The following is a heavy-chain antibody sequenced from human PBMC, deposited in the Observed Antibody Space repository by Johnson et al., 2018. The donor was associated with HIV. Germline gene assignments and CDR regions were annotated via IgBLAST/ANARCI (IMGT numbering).Heavy chain of an antibody. D-gene: IGHD2-15*01. CDR1: GFTVSSNY. V-gene: IGHV3-53*01. J-gene: IGHJ3*02. CDR3: AAKTLLHAFDI. Sequence: DVQVVESGGGLIQPGGSLRLSCAASGFTVSSNYMSWVRQAPGKGLEWVSVIYSGGSTYYADSVKGRFTISRDNSKNTLYLQMNSLRAEDTAVYYCAAKTLLHAFDIWGQGTMVTVSS. CDR2: IYSGGST.